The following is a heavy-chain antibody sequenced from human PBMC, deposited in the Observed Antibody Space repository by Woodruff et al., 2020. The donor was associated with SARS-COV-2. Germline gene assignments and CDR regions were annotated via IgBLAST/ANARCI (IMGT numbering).Heavy chain of an antibody. Sequence: GLEWMGGIIPIFGTANYAQKFQGRVTITADKSTSTAYMELSSLRSEDTAVYYCARTGDYYDSSGYYIYYYMDVWGKGTTVTV. CDR2: IIPIFGTA. D-gene: IGHD3-22*01. J-gene: IGHJ6*03. V-gene: IGHV1-69*06. CDR3: ARTGDYYDSSGYYIYYYMDV.